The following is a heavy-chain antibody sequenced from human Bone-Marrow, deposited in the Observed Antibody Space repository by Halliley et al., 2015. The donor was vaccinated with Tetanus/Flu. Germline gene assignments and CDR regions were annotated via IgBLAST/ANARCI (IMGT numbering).Heavy chain of an antibody. V-gene: IGHV4-34*01. D-gene: IGHD1-1*01. Sequence: TLSLTCTVHGESFSGYYWNWIRQPPGKGPEWIGEINHTGSTNYNPSLKSRVTISVDTSKKQFSLNLSSVTAADTAVYFCARLLRGNYNDAFDVWGQGTLVTVSS. J-gene: IGHJ3*01. CDR2: INHTGST. CDR1: GESFSGYY. CDR3: ARLLRGNYNDAFDV.